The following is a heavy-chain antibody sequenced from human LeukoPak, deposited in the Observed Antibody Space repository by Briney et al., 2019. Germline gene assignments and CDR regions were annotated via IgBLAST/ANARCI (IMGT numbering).Heavy chain of an antibody. Sequence: SETLSLTCTVSGGSISSYYWSWVRQPPGKGLGWVGYIYYSGSTNYNPSLKSRVTISVDTSKNQFSLKLSSMTAADTAVYYCARSRRLAAAGTLIDYWGQGTLVTVSS. CDR1: GGSISSYY. CDR2: IYYSGST. V-gene: IGHV4-59*01. J-gene: IGHJ4*02. CDR3: ARSRRLAAAGTLIDY. D-gene: IGHD6-13*01.